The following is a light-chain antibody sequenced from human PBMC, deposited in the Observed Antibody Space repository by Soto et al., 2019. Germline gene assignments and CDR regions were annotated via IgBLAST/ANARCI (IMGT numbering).Light chain of an antibody. CDR3: QQYKSGTRT. V-gene: IGKV3D-15*01. Sequence: IVLTQSPGTLSVSPGERATLSCRASQGFXSDFAWYQQKPGQAPRVVXANIFTMATGGPTRISGSGSVTEFTLTISSLHSEYFAVYYCQQYKSGTRTFGGGTKVDI. CDR1: QGFXSD. J-gene: IGKJ4*02. CDR2: NIF.